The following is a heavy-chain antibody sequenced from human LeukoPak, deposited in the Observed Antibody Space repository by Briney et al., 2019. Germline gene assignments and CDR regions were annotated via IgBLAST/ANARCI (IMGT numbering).Heavy chain of an antibody. CDR3: ASDLIWFGELLLDY. Sequence: GRSLRLSCAASGFTFSSYAMHWVRQAPGKGLEWVAVISYDGSNKYYADSVKGRFTISRDNSKNTLYLQMTSLRAEDTAVYYCASDLIWFGELLLDYWGQGTLVTVSS. J-gene: IGHJ4*02. CDR1: GFTFSSYA. V-gene: IGHV3-30*04. CDR2: ISYDGSNK. D-gene: IGHD3-10*01.